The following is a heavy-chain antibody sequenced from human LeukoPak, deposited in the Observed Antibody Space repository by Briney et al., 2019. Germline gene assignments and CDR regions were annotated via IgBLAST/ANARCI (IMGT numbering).Heavy chain of an antibody. CDR3: ARDGGRYYYDSSGYPNWFDP. D-gene: IGHD3-22*01. V-gene: IGHV4-30-2*01. J-gene: IGHJ5*02. CDR2: IYHSGST. Sequence: SETLSLTCTVSGGSISSGGYYWSWIRQPPGKGLEWIGYIYHSGSTYYNPSLKSRVTISVDTSKNQFSLKLSSVIAADTAVYYCARDGGRYYYDSSGYPNWFDPWGQGTLVTVSS. CDR1: GGSISSGGYY.